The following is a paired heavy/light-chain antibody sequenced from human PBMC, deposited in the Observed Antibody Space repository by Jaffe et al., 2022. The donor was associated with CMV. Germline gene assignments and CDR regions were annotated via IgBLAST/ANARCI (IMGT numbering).Light chain of an antibody. Sequence: SYELTQPPSVSVSPGQTASITCSGDKLGDKYACWYQQKPGQSPVLVIYQDSKRPSGIPERFSGSNSGNTATLTISGTQAMDEADYYCQAWDSSTAPFGGGTKLTVL. CDR2: QDS. CDR3: QAWDSSTAP. CDR1: KLGDKY. J-gene: IGLJ2*01. V-gene: IGLV3-1*01.
Heavy chain of an antibody. CDR3: AKGEAYCSGGSCYSDYYYGMDV. CDR2: ISGSGGST. CDR1: GFTFSSYA. V-gene: IGHV3-23*01. Sequence: EVQLLESGGGLVQPGGSLRLSCAASGFTFSSYAMSWVRQAPGKGLEWVSAISGSGGSTYYADSVKGRFTISRDNSKNTLYLQMNSLRAEDTAVYYCAKGEAYCSGGSCYSDYYYGMDVWGQGTTVTVSS. J-gene: IGHJ6*02. D-gene: IGHD2-15*01.